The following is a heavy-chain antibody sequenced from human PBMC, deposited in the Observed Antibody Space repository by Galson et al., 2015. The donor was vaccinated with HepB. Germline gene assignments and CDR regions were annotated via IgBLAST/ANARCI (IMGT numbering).Heavy chain of an antibody. CDR3: AKDFGPGAYSSGNYYQN. CDR1: GFTVDYYA. V-gene: IGHV3-9*01. CDR2: ISWNTGAI. J-gene: IGHJ6*04. Sequence: SLRLSCAASGFTVDYYAMHWVRQAPVTGLEWVSSISWNTGAIASAVSVKGRFTISRDNAKNSLYLQMNSLRTADTALYYCAKDFGPGAYSSGNYYQNWGKGTAVTVSS. D-gene: IGHD3-10*01.